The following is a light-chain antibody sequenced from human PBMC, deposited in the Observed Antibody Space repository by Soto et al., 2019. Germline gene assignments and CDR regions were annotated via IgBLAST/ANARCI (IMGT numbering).Light chain of an antibody. CDR1: SSDVGDFDC. CDR2: EVS. V-gene: IGLV2-14*01. J-gene: IGLJ2*01. Sequence: QSALTQPASVSGSPGQSITISCTGTSSDVGDFDCVSWYQQHPGKAPKLMIYEVSDRPSRVSNRFSGSKSGDTASLTISGLQAEDEADYYCSSYTSSSPLVFGGGTKLTVL. CDR3: SSYTSSSPLV.